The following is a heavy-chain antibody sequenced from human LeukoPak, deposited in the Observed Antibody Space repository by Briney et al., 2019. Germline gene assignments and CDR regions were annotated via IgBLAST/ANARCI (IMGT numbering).Heavy chain of an antibody. CDR1: GYTFTNYW. CDR3: AKHGGILLSGPDV. CDR2: IDPNDSDT. Sequence: GESLKISCKGSGYTFTNYWIGWVRQMSGKGLEWMGIIDPNDSDTKYSPSFQGQVTISVDKSINTAYLQWNTLKASDTAIYYCAKHGGILLSGPDVWGQGTAVIVSS. J-gene: IGHJ6*02. D-gene: IGHD2-15*01. V-gene: IGHV5-51*01.